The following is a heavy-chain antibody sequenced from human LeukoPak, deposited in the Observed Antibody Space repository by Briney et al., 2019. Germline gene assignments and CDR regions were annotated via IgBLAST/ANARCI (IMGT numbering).Heavy chain of an antibody. CDR2: IRESGGST. CDR1: GFSFSSYD. V-gene: IGHV3-23*01. Sequence: SGGSLRLSCAASGFSFSSYDMSWVRQAPGKGLEWVSAIRESGGSTYYADSVKGRFTISRDNSKNTLYLQMNSLRAEDTAVYYCAKESGSYYPPFDYWGQGTLVTVSS. D-gene: IGHD1-26*01. CDR3: AKESGSYYPPFDY. J-gene: IGHJ4*02.